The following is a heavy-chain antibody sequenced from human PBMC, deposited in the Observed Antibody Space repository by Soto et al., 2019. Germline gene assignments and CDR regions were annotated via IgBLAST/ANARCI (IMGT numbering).Heavy chain of an antibody. CDR1: GFTFSSYS. V-gene: IGHV3-48*01. Sequence: EVQLVESGGGLVQPGGSLRLSCAASGFTFSSYSMSWVRQASGKGLEWVSYISSTSTTIYYADSVKGRFTISRDNAKNSPYLHMNGLSAEDTSVYYCARDRGCSVGICDRELGCWGQGTLGTVSS. CDR3: ARDRGCSVGICDRELGC. J-gene: IGHJ4*02. D-gene: IGHD2-15*01. CDR2: ISSTSTTI.